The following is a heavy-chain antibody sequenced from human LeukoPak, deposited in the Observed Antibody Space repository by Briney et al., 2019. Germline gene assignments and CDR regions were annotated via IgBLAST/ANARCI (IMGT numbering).Heavy chain of an antibody. Sequence: ASVQVSCKTSVYTFTDYYMHWVRQAPGHGLEWMGWVYPNSGGTKYAQRFQGRVTMTRDTSITTTYMKLSRLAADDTARYYCASYCSAWMTFDYWGQGTLVTVSS. CDR1: VYTFTDYY. CDR3: ASYCSAWMTFDY. V-gene: IGHV1-2*02. CDR2: VYPNSGGT. D-gene: IGHD6-19*01. J-gene: IGHJ4*02.